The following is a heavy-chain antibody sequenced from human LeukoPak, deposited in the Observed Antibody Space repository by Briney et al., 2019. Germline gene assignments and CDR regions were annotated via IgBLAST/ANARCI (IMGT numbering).Heavy chain of an antibody. J-gene: IGHJ4*02. CDR2: ISYDGGNK. V-gene: IGHV3-30*03. CDR3: AQVRGPILGYYYC. D-gene: IGHD3-10*01. Sequence: GGSLRLSCAASGFIFSNDGMHWVRQAPGKGLEWVAGISYDGGNKYYADSLKGRFTISRDNSKNTVFLQMNNLRPEDTAKYVCAQVRGPILGYYYCWGQGTLLIVSS. CDR1: GFIFSNDG.